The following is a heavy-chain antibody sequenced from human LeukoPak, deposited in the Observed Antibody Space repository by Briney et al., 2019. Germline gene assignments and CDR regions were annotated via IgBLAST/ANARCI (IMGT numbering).Heavy chain of an antibody. CDR2: ISGSGDNT. CDR3: AKGSYYDSSGSFYFDY. J-gene: IGHJ4*02. Sequence: GGSLRLSCAASGFTFSSYAMSWVRQAPGKGLEWVSGISGSGDNTYYADSVKGRFTISRDNSKNALYVQVNSLGTEDTAVYYCAKGSYYDSSGSFYFDYWGQGTLVTVSS. CDR1: GFTFSSYA. V-gene: IGHV3-23*01. D-gene: IGHD3-22*01.